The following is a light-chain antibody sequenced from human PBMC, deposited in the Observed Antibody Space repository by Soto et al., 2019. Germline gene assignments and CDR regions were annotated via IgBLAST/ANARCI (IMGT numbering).Light chain of an antibody. Sequence: DIPMTQSPSSLSASVGDRVTITCRASQSISSYLNWYQQKPGKAPKLLIYAASSLQSGVPSRFSGSGSGTDFTLTISSLQPEDFATYYCQQSYSTPPITFGQGTRLETK. CDR2: AAS. J-gene: IGKJ5*01. CDR1: QSISSY. V-gene: IGKV1-39*01. CDR3: QQSYSTPPIT.